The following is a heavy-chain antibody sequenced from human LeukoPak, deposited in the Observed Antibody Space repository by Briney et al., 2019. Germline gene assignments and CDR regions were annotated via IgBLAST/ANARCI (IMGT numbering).Heavy chain of an antibody. CDR2: IYYGGST. J-gene: IGHJ6*02. CDR3: ARGTVVASYGMDV. D-gene: IGHD2-2*01. V-gene: IGHV4-30-4*01. CDR1: GGSISSGDYY. Sequence: SQTLSLTCTVSGGSISSGDYYWSWIRQPPGKGLEWIGYIYYGGSTYYNPSLKSRVTISVDTSKNQFSLKLSSVTAADTAVYYCARGTVVASYGMDVWGQGTTVTVSS.